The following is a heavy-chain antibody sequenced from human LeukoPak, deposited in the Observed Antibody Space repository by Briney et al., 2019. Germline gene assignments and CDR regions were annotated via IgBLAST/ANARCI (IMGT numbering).Heavy chain of an antibody. D-gene: IGHD1-14*01. J-gene: IGHJ4*02. CDR3: ARDPEGYFDY. CDR2: ISSSSSTI. Sequence: PGGSLRLSCAASGFTFSSYSMNWVRRAPGKGLEWVSYISSSSSTIYYADSVKGRFTISRDNAKNSLYLQMNSLRAEDTAVYYCARDPEGYFDYWGQGTLVTVSS. V-gene: IGHV3-48*01. CDR1: GFTFSSYS.